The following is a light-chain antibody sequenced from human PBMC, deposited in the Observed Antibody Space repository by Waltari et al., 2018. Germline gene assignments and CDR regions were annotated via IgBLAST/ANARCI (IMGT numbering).Light chain of an antibody. CDR3: QLLNSSQWT. Sequence: IQLTQSPSSLSASVGDRVTITCRASQGISDFLAWYQQKPGKAPKLLIYAASTLQSVVPSRFSDSGSGTDFTLTITSLQPEDVATYYCQLLNSSQWTFGQGTKVDMK. V-gene: IGKV1-9*01. CDR1: QGISDF. CDR2: AAS. J-gene: IGKJ1*01.